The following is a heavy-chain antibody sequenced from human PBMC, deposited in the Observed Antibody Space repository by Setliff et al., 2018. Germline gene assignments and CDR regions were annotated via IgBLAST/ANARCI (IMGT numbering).Heavy chain of an antibody. V-gene: IGHV4-38-2*01. D-gene: IGHD2-2*01. CDR2: IYRSGST. CDR1: GYSISSGYY. Sequence: SETLSLTCAVSGYSISSGYYWGWIRQAPGKGLEWIASIYRSGSTYYNPSLKSRVTISVDTSKNQFPLKLSSVTASDTAVYYCARQLCSSGYCYATTFDYWGQGTPVTVSS. J-gene: IGHJ4*02. CDR3: ARQLCSSGYCYATTFDY.